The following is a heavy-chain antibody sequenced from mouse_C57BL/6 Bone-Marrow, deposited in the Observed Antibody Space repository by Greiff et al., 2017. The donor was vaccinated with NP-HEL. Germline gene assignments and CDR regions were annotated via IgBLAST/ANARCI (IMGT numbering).Heavy chain of an antibody. CDR2: ILPGSGST. CDR3: ARRGYYYGSLYWYFDV. Sequence: VQLQQSGAELMKPGASVKLSCKATGYTFTGYWIEWVKQRPGHGLEWIGEILPGSGSTNYNEKFKGKATFTADTSSNTAYMQLSSLTTADSAIYYCARRGYYYGSLYWYFDVWGTGTTVTVSS. V-gene: IGHV1-9*01. CDR1: GYTFTGYW. D-gene: IGHD1-1*01. J-gene: IGHJ1*03.